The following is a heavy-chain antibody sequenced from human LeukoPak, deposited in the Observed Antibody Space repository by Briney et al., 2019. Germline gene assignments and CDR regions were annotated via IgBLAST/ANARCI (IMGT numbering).Heavy chain of an antibody. J-gene: IGHJ4*02. Sequence: ASVKVSCKVSGYSLSELSMHWVRQAPGKGLEWMGGFDPEDGETIYAQKFQGRVTMTEDTSTDTAYMELSSLRSEDTAVYYCATAAGTSYDFDYWGQGTLVTVSS. CDR3: ATAAGTSYDFDY. D-gene: IGHD6-13*01. V-gene: IGHV1-24*01. CDR1: GYSLSELS. CDR2: FDPEDGET.